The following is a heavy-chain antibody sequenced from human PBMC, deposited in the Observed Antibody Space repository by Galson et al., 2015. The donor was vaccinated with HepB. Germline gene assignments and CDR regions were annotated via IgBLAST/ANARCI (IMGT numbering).Heavy chain of an antibody. V-gene: IGHV3-30*18. CDR3: AKGQYSSGWYMFDS. D-gene: IGHD6-19*01. Sequence: SLRLSCAASGFTFSSFGMHWVRQAPGKGLQWVAVIAYGASNQFYADSVQGRFTISRDDSKNTLWLQMNSLRVEDTAVYYCAKGQYSSGWYMFDSWGQGTLVTVSS. CDR1: GFTFSSFG. CDR2: IAYGASNQ. J-gene: IGHJ4*02.